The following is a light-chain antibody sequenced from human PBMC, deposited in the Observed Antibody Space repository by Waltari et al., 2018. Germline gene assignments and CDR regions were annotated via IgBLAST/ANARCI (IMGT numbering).Light chain of an antibody. CDR2: LGS. CDR1: QSLLHSNGYNY. CDR3: VQAREAWT. V-gene: IGKV2-28*01. J-gene: IGKJ1*01. Sequence: DIVMTQSPLSLPVTPGEPASISCRSSQSLLHSNGYNYLDWYLQKPGQSPQLLIYLGSNRASGVPDRFSGRGSGTDFTLKISRVEAEDVGVYYCVQAREAWTFGQGTKVEIK.